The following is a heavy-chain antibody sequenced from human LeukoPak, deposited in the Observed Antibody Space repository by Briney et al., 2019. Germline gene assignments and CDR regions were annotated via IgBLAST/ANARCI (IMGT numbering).Heavy chain of an antibody. J-gene: IGHJ4*02. CDR2: IIPILGIA. CDR3: ARERDGYNFPFDY. Sequence: SVKVSSKASGGTFSSYTISWERQAPGQGLEWMGRIIPILGIANYAQKFQGRVTITADKSTSTAYMELSSLRSEDTAVYYCARERDGYNFPFDYWGQGTLVTVSS. CDR1: GGTFSSYT. D-gene: IGHD5-24*01. V-gene: IGHV1-69*04.